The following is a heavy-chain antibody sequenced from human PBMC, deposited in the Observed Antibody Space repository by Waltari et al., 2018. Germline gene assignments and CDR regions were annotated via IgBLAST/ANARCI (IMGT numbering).Heavy chain of an antibody. J-gene: IGHJ6*02. V-gene: IGHV4-34*01. Sequence: QVQLQQWGAGLLKPSETLSLTCAVYGGSFSGYYWSWIRQPPGKGLEWIGEINQSGSTNYNPSLKSRVTISVDTSKNQFSLKLSSVTAADTAVYYCARESNSWKRGGMDVWGQGTTVTVSS. D-gene: IGHD1-1*01. CDR2: INQSGST. CDR3: ARESNSWKRGGMDV. CDR1: GGSFSGYY.